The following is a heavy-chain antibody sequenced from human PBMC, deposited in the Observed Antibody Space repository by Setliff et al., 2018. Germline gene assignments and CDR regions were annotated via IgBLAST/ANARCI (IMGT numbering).Heavy chain of an antibody. D-gene: IGHD3-22*01. J-gene: IGHJ6*03. CDR2: TIPTFGTT. CDR1: GATFSSYG. Sequence: SVKVSCKASGATFSSYGISWVRQAPGQGLEWMGGTIPTFGTTEYAQKFQGRLXXITDESTNTAFTQLSSLRSDDTAVYYCVREGVDSRSSTDYRYYMDVWGKGTTVTVS. CDR3: VREGVDSRSSTDYRYYMDV. V-gene: IGHV1-69*05.